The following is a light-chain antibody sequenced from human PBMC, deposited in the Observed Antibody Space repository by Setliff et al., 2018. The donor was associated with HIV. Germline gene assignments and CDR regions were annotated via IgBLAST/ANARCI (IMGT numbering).Light chain of an antibody. CDR1: SSNIGSHA. CDR3: QAYDISLSGYV. Sequence: QSVLTQPPSASGTPGQRVTGSCPGSSSNIGSHAVNWYQHLPGTAPKLLLYRNNQRPPGVPDRFSGSKSGTSASLAIAGLQAADEADYYCQAYDISLSGYVFGTGTKVTVL. CDR2: RNN. V-gene: IGLV1-44*01. J-gene: IGLJ1*01.